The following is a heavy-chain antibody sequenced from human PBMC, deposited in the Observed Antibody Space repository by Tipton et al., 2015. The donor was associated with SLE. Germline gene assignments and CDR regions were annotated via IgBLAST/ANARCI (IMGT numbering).Heavy chain of an antibody. V-gene: IGHV4-39*02. D-gene: IGHD2-15*01. CDR2: LYNSGTT. J-gene: IGHJ4*02. Sequence: TLSLTCTVSGGSITSSHYYWGWIRQPPGKGLEWIGSLYNSGTTYYHPSLKSRVTISLDTSKNHFSLRLISVTAADTAVYYCARSVLAYRSGGFDYWGQGTLVTVSS. CDR1: GGSITSSHYY. CDR3: ARSVLAYRSGGFDY.